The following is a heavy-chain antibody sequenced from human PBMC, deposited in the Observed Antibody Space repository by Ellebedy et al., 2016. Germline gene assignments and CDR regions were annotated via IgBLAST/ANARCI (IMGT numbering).Heavy chain of an antibody. CDR3: ARVHEYKDILTADWHYGMDV. V-gene: IGHV4-59*01. CDR2: IYYRGYT. Sequence: SETLSLTCTVSGGSTDGYYWSWIRQPPGKGLEWIGHIYYRGYTNYSPSFMSRVTISVDTSYNQVSLKLFSVTTADTAVYFCARVHEYKDILTADWHYGMDVWGQGTTVTVSS. D-gene: IGHD3-9*01. CDR1: GGSTDGYY. J-gene: IGHJ6*02.